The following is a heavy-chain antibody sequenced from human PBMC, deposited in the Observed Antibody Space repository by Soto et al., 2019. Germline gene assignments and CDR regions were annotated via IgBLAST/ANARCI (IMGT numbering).Heavy chain of an antibody. V-gene: IGHV1-18*01. D-gene: IGHD2-2*01. Sequence: QVQLVQSGGEVKRPGASVKVSCKTSGYTFSNYGITWVRQAPGQPLEWLGWISLYSDGTNYAQKFQGRVSMTTDTRTTPAYMELRSLRTDDTAVNYCARVVPGADAWFGPWGQGTLVTVPP. J-gene: IGHJ5*02. CDR2: ISLYSDGT. CDR3: ARVVPGADAWFGP. CDR1: GYTFSNYG.